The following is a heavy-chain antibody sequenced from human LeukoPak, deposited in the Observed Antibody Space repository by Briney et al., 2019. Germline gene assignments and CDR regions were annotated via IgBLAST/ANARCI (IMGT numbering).Heavy chain of an antibody. Sequence: SETLSLTCAVYGESFSGYSWSWFRQPPGKGLEWIGEVIHGGSSNYNPSLKSRVTISIHTSKNQFSLNLTSVTAADTAFYYCARLPYYDSSGYYQTFDYWGQGTLVTVSS. CDR1: GESFSGYS. CDR2: VIHGGSS. CDR3: ARLPYYDSSGYYQTFDY. D-gene: IGHD3-22*01. V-gene: IGHV4-34*12. J-gene: IGHJ4*02.